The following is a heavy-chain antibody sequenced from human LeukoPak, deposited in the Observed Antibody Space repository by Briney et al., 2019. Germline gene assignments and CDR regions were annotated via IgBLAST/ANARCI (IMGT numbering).Heavy chain of an antibody. V-gene: IGHV3-48*03. CDR1: GFTFSSYA. CDR3: AELGITMIGGV. CDR2: ISSSGSTI. D-gene: IGHD3-10*02. Sequence: GGSLRLSCAASGFTFSSYAMTWVRQAPGEGLEWVSYISSSGSTIYYADSVKGRFTISRDNAKNSLYLQMNSLRAEDTAVYYCAELGITMIGGVWGKGTTVTISS. J-gene: IGHJ6*04.